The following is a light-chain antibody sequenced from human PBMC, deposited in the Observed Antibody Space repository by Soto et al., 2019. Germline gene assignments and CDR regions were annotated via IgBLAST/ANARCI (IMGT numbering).Light chain of an antibody. J-gene: IGKJ1*01. CDR1: QTISNM. Sequence: EVVMTQSPATLSVSPGDKVSLSCRANQTISNMLAWYQQKPGQAPRLLIYAASTRATGVSARFSGSGSGTEFTLTISSLQSEDFATYYCLLDYAYFWAFGQGTKVDIK. CDR2: AAS. V-gene: IGKV3-15*01. CDR3: LLDYAYFWA.